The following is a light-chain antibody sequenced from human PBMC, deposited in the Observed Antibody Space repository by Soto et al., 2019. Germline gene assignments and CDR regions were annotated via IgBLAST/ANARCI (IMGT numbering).Light chain of an antibody. CDR1: QSISSS. CDR2: GAS. V-gene: IGKV3-15*01. Sequence: EIVMTQSPATLSVSPGERATLSCRASQSISSSFAWYQQTPGQAPRLLIYGASTRATAIPARFSGSESGTESTLTIPGVHSEDFACFYGQQYTTAPTYRVDQRTKQE. J-gene: IGKJ2*03. CDR3: QQYTTAPTYR.